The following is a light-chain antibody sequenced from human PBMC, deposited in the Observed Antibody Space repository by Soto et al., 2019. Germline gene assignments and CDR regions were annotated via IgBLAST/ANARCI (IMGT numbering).Light chain of an antibody. CDR1: QGISSY. J-gene: IGKJ4*01. CDR3: QQLNSYPRA. CDR2: AAS. V-gene: IGKV1-9*01. Sequence: IQLTQSPSSLSASVGDRVTITCRASQGISSYLAWYQQKPGKAPKLLIYAASTLQSVVPSRFSGSGSGTDFTLTISRLQPEDFATYYCQQLNSYPRAFGGGTKVEIK.